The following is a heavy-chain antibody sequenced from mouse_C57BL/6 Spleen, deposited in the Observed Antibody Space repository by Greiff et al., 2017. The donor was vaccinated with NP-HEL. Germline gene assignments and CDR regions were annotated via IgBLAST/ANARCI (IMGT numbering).Heavy chain of an antibody. V-gene: IGHV1-26*01. CDR2: INPNNGGT. D-gene: IGHD2-5*01. CDR1: GYTFTDYY. CDR3: ARSYSNDY. Sequence: VQLQQSGPELVKPGASVKISCKASGYTFTDYYMNWVKQSHGKSLEWIGDINPNNGGTSYNQKFKGKATLTVDKSSSTAYMELRSLTSEDSAVYYCARSYSNDYWGQGTTLTVSS. J-gene: IGHJ2*01.